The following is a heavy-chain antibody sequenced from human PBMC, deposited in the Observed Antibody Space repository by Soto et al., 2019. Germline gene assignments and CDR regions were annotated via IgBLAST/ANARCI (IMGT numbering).Heavy chain of an antibody. D-gene: IGHD6-13*01. CDR3: ARDRYHSIAAAGTPNWFDP. J-gene: IGHJ5*02. CDR2: TYYRSKWYN. V-gene: IGHV6-1*01. CDR1: GDSVSSNSAA. Sequence: KQSQTLSLTCAISGDSVSSNSAAWNWIRQSPSRGLEWLGRTYYRSKWYNDYAVSVKSRITINPDTSKNQFSLQLNSVTPEDTAVYYCARDRYHSIAAAGTPNWFDPWGQGTLVTVSS.